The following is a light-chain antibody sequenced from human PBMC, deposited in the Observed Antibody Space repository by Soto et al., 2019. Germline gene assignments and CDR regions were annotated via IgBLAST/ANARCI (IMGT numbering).Light chain of an antibody. CDR1: QSVSNS. Sequence: EIVMTQSPATLSVSPGERATLSCRASQSVSNSLAWYQQKPGQAPRLLIYDASTRATGIPARFGGSGSGTEFTLTITSLQSEDFAIYSCQQYKNWPPLYTFGQGTKLEIK. J-gene: IGKJ2*01. CDR3: QQYKNWPPLYT. V-gene: IGKV3-15*01. CDR2: DAS.